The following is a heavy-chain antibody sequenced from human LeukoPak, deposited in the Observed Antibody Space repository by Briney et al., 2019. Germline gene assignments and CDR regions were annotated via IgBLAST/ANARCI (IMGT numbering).Heavy chain of an antibody. CDR3: ARWSDIFYYYLDV. Sequence: GGSLRLSCAASGFSFSNYGMHWVRQAPGKGLEWVAVIWHDGTNQHYVDSAKGRFTVSRDNTKNTLYLQMNSLRGEDTAVYYCARWSDIFYYYLDVWGKGTRVTVSS. J-gene: IGHJ6*03. V-gene: IGHV3-33*01. CDR1: GFSFSNYG. D-gene: IGHD3-3*01. CDR2: IWHDGTNQ.